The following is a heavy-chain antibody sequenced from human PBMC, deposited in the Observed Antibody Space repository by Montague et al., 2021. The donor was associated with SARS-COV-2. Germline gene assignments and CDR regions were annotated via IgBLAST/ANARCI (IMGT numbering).Heavy chain of an antibody. CDR3: IRETCSGANCFLDY. V-gene: IGHV3-9*01. CDR1: GFSVGDHA. J-gene: IGHJ4*02. CDR2: ISWNSASK. Sequence: LRLSLAASGFSVGDHAMYWVRQGPGKGLEWVAGISWNSASKGHADAVKGRFTISKDISKNSLLLTMNSLRVEDTALYYCIRETCSGANCFLDYWGQGTLVTVSS. D-gene: IGHD2-2*01.